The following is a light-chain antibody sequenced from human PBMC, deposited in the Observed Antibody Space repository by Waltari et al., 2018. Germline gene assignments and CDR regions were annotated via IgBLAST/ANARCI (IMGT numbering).Light chain of an antibody. Sequence: IVLTQSPATLSLSPGQRATLSCRASQSVYTTYLAWSQQKPGQAPRLLIYSSSNRATGIPDRFSGSGSGTDFTLTISRLEPGDFAVYYCQQYGTSPWTFGQGTKVEIK. CDR1: QSVYTTY. CDR2: SSS. J-gene: IGKJ1*01. V-gene: IGKV3-20*01. CDR3: QQYGTSPWT.